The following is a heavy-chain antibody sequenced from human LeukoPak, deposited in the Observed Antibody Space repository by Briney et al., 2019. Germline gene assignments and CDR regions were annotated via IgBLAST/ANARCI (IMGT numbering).Heavy chain of an antibody. D-gene: IGHD6-6*01. CDR1: GGSFSGYY. J-gene: IGHJ6*04. CDR2: INHSGST. Sequence: SETLSLTCAVYGGSFSGYYWSWIRQPPGKGLEWIGEINHSGSTNYNPSLKSRVTISVDTSKNQFSLKLSSVTAADTAVYYCARGTSIAARPQDVWGKGTTVTVSS. V-gene: IGHV4-34*01. CDR3: ARGTSIAARPQDV.